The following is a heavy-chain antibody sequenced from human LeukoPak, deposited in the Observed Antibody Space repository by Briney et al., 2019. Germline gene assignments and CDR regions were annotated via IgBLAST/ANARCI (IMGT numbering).Heavy chain of an antibody. CDR3: ARVSAPAGYDFWSGYYNFDY. J-gene: IGHJ4*02. CDR1: GYSFTSYW. Sequence: ESLKISCKGSGYSFTSYWIGWVRQMPGKDLEWMGIIYPGDSDTRYSPSFQGQVTISADKSISTAYLQWSSLKASDTAMYYCARVSAPAGYDFWSGYYNFDYWGQGTLVTVSS. V-gene: IGHV5-51*01. D-gene: IGHD3-3*01. CDR2: IYPGDSDT.